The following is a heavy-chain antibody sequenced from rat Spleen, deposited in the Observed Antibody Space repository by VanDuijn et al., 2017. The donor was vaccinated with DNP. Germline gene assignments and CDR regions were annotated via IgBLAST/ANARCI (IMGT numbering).Heavy chain of an antibody. D-gene: IGHD1-10*01. J-gene: IGHJ3*01. V-gene: IGHV1-43*01. CDR3: ASLNNYNWFAY. CDR1: GYTFTTYY. CDR2: IYTGSGGT. Sequence: QIQLQQSGAELAKPGSSVMISCRASGYTFTTYYIGWIKQTTRQGLEYIGYIYTGSGGTNYNEKFKGKATLTVDKSSSTAFMQLSSLTPDDSAVYYCASLNNYNWFAYWGQGTLVTVSS.